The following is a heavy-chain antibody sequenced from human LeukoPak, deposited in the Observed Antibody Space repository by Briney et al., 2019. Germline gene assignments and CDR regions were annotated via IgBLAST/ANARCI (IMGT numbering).Heavy chain of an antibody. CDR2: MNPNSGNT. CDR3: ARGLPMSKGDYSS. CDR1: GYTFTSYD. D-gene: IGHD4-17*01. J-gene: IGHJ3*01. V-gene: IGHV1-8*03. Sequence: GASVKVSCKASGYTFTSYDINWVRQATGQGLEWMGWMNPNSGNTGYAQKFQGRVTITRNTSISTAYMELSSLRSEDTAVYYCARGLPMSKGDYSSWGQGTMVTVSS.